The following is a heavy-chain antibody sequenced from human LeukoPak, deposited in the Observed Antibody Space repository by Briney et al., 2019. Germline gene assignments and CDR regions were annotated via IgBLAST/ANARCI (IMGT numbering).Heavy chain of an antibody. D-gene: IGHD5-18*01. J-gene: IGHJ3*02. Sequence: PGGSLRLSCAASGFTFSSYAMSWVRQAPGKGLEWVSSISSSSSYIYYADSVKGRFTISRDNAKNSLYLQMNSLRAEDTAVYYCAREAHYSYGFLIWGQGTMVTVSS. CDR1: GFTFSSYA. CDR2: ISSSSSYI. V-gene: IGHV3-21*01. CDR3: AREAHYSYGFLI.